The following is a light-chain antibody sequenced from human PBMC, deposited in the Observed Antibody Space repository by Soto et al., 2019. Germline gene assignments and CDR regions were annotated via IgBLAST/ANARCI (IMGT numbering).Light chain of an antibody. V-gene: IGKV3-15*01. CDR1: QSISSS. CDR2: GAS. Sequence: EIVMKQSPASLSVSPGERATLSCSATQSISSSLAWYQQIPGQAPRLLIYGASTRATGIPNRFSGSGSGTEFTLTISSLRSKDFAVYSCQQYNASPPWTFGQGTKVEI. J-gene: IGKJ1*01. CDR3: QQYNASPPWT.